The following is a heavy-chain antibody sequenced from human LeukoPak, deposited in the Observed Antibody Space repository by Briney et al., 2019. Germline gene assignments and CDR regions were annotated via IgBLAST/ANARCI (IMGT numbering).Heavy chain of an antibody. CDR2: IKSKTDGGTT. CDR3: TTDLDYYDSSGYYSQSDFDY. V-gene: IGHV3-15*01. J-gene: IGHJ4*01. D-gene: IGHD3-22*01. CDR1: GFTFSNAW. Sequence: GGSLRLSCSASGFTFSNAWMTWVRQAPGKGLEWVGRIKSKTDGGTTDYAAPVKGRFTISRDDSKNTLYLQMNSLKTEDTAVYYCTTDLDYYDSSGYYSQSDFDYWGQEPWSPSPQ.